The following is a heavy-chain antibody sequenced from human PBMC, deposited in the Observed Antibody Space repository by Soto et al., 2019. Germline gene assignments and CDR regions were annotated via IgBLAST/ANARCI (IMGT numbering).Heavy chain of an antibody. V-gene: IGHV3-20*04. D-gene: IGHD2-2*01. CDR3: ARDKTVVVPAAIFGLDAFDI. CDR2: INWNGGST. J-gene: IGHJ3*02. CDR1: GFTFDDYG. Sequence: GGSLRLSCAASGFTFDDYGMSWVRQAPGKGLEWVSGINWNGGSTGYADSVKGRFTISRDNAKNSLYLQMNSLRAEDTALYYCARDKTVVVPAAIFGLDAFDIWGQGTMVTVSS.